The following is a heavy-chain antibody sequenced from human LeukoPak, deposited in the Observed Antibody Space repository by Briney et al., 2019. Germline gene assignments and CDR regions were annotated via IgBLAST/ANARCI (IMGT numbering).Heavy chain of an antibody. V-gene: IGHV1-69*05. CDR2: IIPIFGTA. D-gene: IGHD6-19*01. J-gene: IGHJ4*02. CDR1: GGTFSSYA. CDR3: AKTPNSGWYEGDFDY. Sequence: SVKVSCKASGGTFSSYAISWVRQAPAQGLEWMGRIIPIFGTAHYAQKFQGRVTITTDESTSTAYLELSSLRSEDTAVYYCAKTPNSGWYEGDFDYWGQGTLVTVSS.